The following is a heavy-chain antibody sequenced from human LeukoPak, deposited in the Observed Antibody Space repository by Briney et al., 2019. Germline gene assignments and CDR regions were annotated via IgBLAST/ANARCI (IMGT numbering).Heavy chain of an antibody. Sequence: GGSLRLSCAASGFTFSTYWMHWVRQAPGKGLVWVSRINSDGSSASYADSVKGRFTISRDNAKNTLYLQMNSLRAEDTAVYYCGQSSPVLLWSWGQGTLVTVSS. V-gene: IGHV3-74*01. D-gene: IGHD3-10*01. CDR1: GFTFSTYW. CDR2: INSDGSSA. CDR3: GQSSPVLLWS. J-gene: IGHJ5*02.